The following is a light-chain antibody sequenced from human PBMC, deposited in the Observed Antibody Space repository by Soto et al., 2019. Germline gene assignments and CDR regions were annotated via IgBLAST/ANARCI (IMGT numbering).Light chain of an antibody. V-gene: IGKV1-17*01. CDR2: AAS. Sequence: DIQMTQSPSSLSASVGDRVTITCRASQGISSFLNWYQQRPGKAPKRLIYAASTLQPGVPSRFSGSGSGTDVTLTISSLQPEDFATYYCLQQKTYPRTFGHGTKVDIK. J-gene: IGKJ1*01. CDR3: LQQKTYPRT. CDR1: QGISSF.